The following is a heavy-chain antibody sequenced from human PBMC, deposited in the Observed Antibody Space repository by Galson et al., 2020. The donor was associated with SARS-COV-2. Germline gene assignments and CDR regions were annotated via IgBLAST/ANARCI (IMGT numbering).Heavy chain of an antibody. CDR3: ARESGWLQSFDY. Sequence: SETLSLTCTVSGGSISSYYWSWIRQPPGKGLEWIGYIFYSGSTSYSGSTHYNPSLKSRVTISEDTSKNQFSLKLSSVTAADTAVYYCARESGWLQSFDYWGQGTLVTVSS. CDR1: GGSISSYY. J-gene: IGHJ4*02. D-gene: IGHD5-12*01. CDR2: IFYSGST. V-gene: IGHV4-59*13.